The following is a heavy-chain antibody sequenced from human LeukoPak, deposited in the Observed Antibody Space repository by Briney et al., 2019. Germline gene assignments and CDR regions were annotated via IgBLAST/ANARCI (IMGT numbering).Heavy chain of an antibody. CDR1: GYTFTSSG. CDR2: ISAYNGNT. Sequence: ASVKVSCKASGYTFTSSGISWVRQAPGQGLEWMGWISAYNGNTNYAQKLQGRVTMTTDTSTSTAYTELRSLRSDDTAVYYCASSDEYCSSTSCPFDYWGQGTLVTVSS. CDR3: ASSDEYCSSTSCPFDY. J-gene: IGHJ4*02. D-gene: IGHD2-2*01. V-gene: IGHV1-18*01.